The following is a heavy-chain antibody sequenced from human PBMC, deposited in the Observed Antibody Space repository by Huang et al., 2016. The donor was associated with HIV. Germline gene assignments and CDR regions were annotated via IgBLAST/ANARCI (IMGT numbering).Heavy chain of an antibody. J-gene: IGHJ3*01. V-gene: IGHV1-8*03. CDR1: GYDFVTYD. CDR3: ARGYGLTYWHKVTYRYAFDV. D-gene: IGHD3-16*02. Sequence: QVQLVQSGPEVRKPGASVKLPCKASGYDFVTYDIHWVRQAVGQGLEWMGWLNPHSGNTCFSRKFQGRETTTRDISSTTVFMELRSLTSHDTGVYFCARGYGLTYWHKVTYRYAFDVWGQGTEVIVTA. CDR2: LNPHSGNT.